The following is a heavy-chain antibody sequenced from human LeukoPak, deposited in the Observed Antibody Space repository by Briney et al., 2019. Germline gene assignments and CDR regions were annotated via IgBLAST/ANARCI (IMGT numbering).Heavy chain of an antibody. Sequence: ASVKVSCKASGYTFTSYAMNWVRQAPGQGLEWMGWINTNTGNPTYAQGFTGRFVFSLDTSVSTAYLQISSLKAEDTAVYYCARLASDGYTELFDYWGQGTLVTVSS. J-gene: IGHJ4*02. CDR2: INTNTGNP. D-gene: IGHD5-24*01. V-gene: IGHV7-4-1*02. CDR3: ARLASDGYTELFDY. CDR1: GYTFTSYA.